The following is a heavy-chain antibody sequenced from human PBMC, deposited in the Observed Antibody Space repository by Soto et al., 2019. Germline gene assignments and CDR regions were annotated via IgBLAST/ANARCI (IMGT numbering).Heavy chain of an antibody. CDR1: GFSLSTSGMC. CDR2: IDWDDDK. Sequence: GSGPTLVNPTQTLTLTCTFSGFSLSTSGMCVSWIRQPPGKALEWLALIDWDDDKYYSTSLKTRLTISKDTSKNQVVLTMTSMDPVDTATYYCSRTLPHYYDSSGYLYYFDYWGQGTLVTV. CDR3: SRTLPHYYDSSGYLYYFDY. D-gene: IGHD3-22*01. V-gene: IGHV2-70*01. J-gene: IGHJ4*02.